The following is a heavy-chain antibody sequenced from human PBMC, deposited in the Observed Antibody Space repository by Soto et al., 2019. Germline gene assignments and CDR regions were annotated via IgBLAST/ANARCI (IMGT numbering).Heavy chain of an antibody. J-gene: IGHJ4*02. Sequence: QVQLLQSGAEVKKPGSSVKVSCKASGGTFSSYAIGWVRQAPGQGLELMGGIIPTFGTANFAHKFQGRVTITADKSTSTAYRELSSLRSEHTAGYYCARRYYDSSGSLSFDYWGQGTLVTVSS. V-gene: IGHV1-69*06. CDR1: GGTFSSYA. CDR3: ARRYYDSSGSLSFDY. CDR2: IIPTFGTA. D-gene: IGHD3-22*01.